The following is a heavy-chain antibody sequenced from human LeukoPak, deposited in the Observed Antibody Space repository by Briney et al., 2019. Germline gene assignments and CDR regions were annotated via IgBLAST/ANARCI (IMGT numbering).Heavy chain of an antibody. J-gene: IGHJ6*02. V-gene: IGHV1-18*01. D-gene: IGHD2-15*01. Sequence: ASVNVSCKASGYTFTSYGISWVRQAPGQGLEWMGWISAYNGNTNYAQKLQGRVTMTTDTSTSTAYMELRSLRSDDTAMYYCAREGWTPPLYYYYGMDVWGQGTTVTVSS. CDR2: ISAYNGNT. CDR1: GYTFTSYG. CDR3: AREGWTPPLYYYYGMDV.